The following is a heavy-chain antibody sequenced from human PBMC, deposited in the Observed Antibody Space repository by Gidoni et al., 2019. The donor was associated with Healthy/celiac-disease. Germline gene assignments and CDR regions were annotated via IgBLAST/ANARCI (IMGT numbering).Heavy chain of an antibody. CDR1: GYTFTSYG. CDR3: ARGAGQYYYYGMDV. J-gene: IGHJ6*02. Sequence: SVKVSCKASGYTFTSYGISWVRQAPGQGLEWMGWISAYNGNTNSAQKLQGRVTMTTDTSTSTAYMELRRLRSDDTAVYYCARGAGQYYYYGMDVWGQGTTVTVSS. V-gene: IGHV1-18*01. CDR2: ISAYNGNT.